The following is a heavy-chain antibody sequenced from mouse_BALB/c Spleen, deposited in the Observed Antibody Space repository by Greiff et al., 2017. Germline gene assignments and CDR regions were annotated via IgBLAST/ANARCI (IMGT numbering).Heavy chain of an antibody. J-gene: IGHJ1*01. CDR3: ARAPYYGSSYDWYFDV. V-gene: IGHV5-4*02. D-gene: IGHD1-1*01. CDR1: GFTFSDYY. CDR2: ISDGGSYT. Sequence: EVQLVESGGGLVKPGGSLKLSCAASGFTFSDYYMYWVRQTPEKRLEWVATISDGGSYTYYPDSVKGRFTISRDNAKNNLYLQMSSLKSEDTAMYYCARAPYYGSSYDWYFDVWGAGTTVTVSS.